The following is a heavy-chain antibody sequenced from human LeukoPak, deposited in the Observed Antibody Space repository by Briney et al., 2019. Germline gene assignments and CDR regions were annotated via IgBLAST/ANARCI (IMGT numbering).Heavy chain of an antibody. V-gene: IGHV1-69*04. CDR2: IIPILGIA. J-gene: IGHJ5*02. D-gene: IGHD1-26*01. CDR1: GGTFSSYA. Sequence: GSSVKVSCKASGGTFSSYAISWVRQAPGQGLEWMGRIIPILGIANYAQKFQGRVTITADKSTSTAYMELSSLRSEDTAVYYCARDEERLRGFYSHNWFDPWGQGTLVTVSS. CDR3: ARDEERLRGFYSHNWFDP.